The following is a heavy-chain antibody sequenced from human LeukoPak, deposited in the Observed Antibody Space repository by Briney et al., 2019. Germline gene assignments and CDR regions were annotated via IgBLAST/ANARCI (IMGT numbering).Heavy chain of an antibody. J-gene: IGHJ6*03. D-gene: IGHD6-19*01. CDR1: GFTFSSYSM. CDR3: ARVGSGWYYYYYYYMDV. CDR2: IYHSGST. Sequence: GSLRLSCAASGFTFSSYSMNWVRQAPGKGLEWIGEIYHSGSTNYNPSLKSRVTISVDKSKNQFSLKLSSVTAADTAVYYCARVGSGWYYYYYYYMDVWGKGTTVTVSS. V-gene: IGHV4-4*02.